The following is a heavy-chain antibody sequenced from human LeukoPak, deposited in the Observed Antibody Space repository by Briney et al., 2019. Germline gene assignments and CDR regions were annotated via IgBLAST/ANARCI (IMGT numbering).Heavy chain of an antibody. CDR1: GFTFSSYW. V-gene: IGHV3-74*01. CDR3: ARARGNTYGYFEY. D-gene: IGHD5-18*01. Sequence: GGSLRLSCAASGFTFSSYWMHWVRQAPGKGLVWVSRINSDGSSTSYADSVKGRFTISRDNAKNTLYLQMNSLRVEDTAVYYCARARGNTYGYFEYWGQGTLVTVSS. J-gene: IGHJ4*02. CDR2: INSDGSST.